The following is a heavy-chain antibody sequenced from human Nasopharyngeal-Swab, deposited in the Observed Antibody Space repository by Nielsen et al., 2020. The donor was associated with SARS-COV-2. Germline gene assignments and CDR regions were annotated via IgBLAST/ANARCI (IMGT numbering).Heavy chain of an antibody. V-gene: IGHV3-74*01. J-gene: IGHJ4*02. CDR2: INSDGSST. Sequence: GESLRLSCAASGFTFSSYWMHWFRQSPGKGLVWVSRINSDGSSTSYADSVKGRFTISRDNAKNTLYLQMNSLRAEDTAVYYCARAWSRDGYNVDYWGQGTLVTVSS. CDR3: ARAWSRDGYNVDY. CDR1: GFTFSSYW. D-gene: IGHD5-24*01.